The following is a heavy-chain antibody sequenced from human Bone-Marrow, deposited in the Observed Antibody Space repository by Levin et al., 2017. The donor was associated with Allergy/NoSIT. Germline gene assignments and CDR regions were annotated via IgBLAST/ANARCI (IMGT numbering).Heavy chain of an antibody. D-gene: IGHD5-18*01. Sequence: ASVKVSCGTTGFTLSNYGMTWVRQAPGKGLEWVASISSSGGSTSYADSVKGRFTISRDNSNKTVYLEMNSLRGEDTAVFYCARRQSRGYSYDFWGQGVLVTVSS. CDR1: GFTLSNYG. CDR3: ARRQSRGYSYDF. J-gene: IGHJ4*02. CDR2: ISSSGGST. V-gene: IGHV3-23*01.